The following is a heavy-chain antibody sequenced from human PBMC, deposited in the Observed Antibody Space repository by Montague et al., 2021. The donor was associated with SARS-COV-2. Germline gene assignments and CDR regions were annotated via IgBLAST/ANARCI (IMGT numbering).Heavy chain of an antibody. CDR1: GGSISSFY. D-gene: IGHD2-15*01. CDR3: ARHYSATLPAVY. CDR2: ISDSGST. J-gene: IGHJ4*02. V-gene: IGHV4-59*08. Sequence: SETLYLTYTVSGGSISSFYWSWFRQPPGKGLEWIGYISDSGSTNYNPSLTSRVTMSVDTSKNQFSLKVNSVTAADTAVYYCARHYSATLPAVYWGQGTLVTVSS.